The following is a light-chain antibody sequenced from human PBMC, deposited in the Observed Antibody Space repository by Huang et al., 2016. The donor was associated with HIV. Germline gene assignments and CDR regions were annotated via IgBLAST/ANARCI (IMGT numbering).Light chain of an antibody. CDR2: GAS. CDR1: QSISNY. Sequence: DIQMTQSPSSLSASVGDRVTITCRASQSISNYLNWYQQKPGKAPNRLIFGASSLQSGVPSRFSGSGSGTVFSLTISSLQPEDFATYCCQQTSTAPMYSFGQGTELEIK. J-gene: IGKJ2*03. CDR3: QQTSTAPMYS. V-gene: IGKV1-39*01.